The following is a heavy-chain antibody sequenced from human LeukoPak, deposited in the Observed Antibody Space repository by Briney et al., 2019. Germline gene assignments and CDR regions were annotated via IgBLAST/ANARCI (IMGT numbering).Heavy chain of an antibody. Sequence: GGSLRLSCAASGFTFSSYWMNWARQAPGKGLEWVSALSGSGGSAYYADSVKGRFTISRDNSKNTLYLQMNSLRAEDTAVYYCAKGRYDSSGFNWAAWGQGTLVTVSS. CDR3: AKGRYDSSGFNWAA. CDR1: GFTFSSYW. J-gene: IGHJ4*02. V-gene: IGHV3-23*01. D-gene: IGHD3-22*01. CDR2: LSGSGGSA.